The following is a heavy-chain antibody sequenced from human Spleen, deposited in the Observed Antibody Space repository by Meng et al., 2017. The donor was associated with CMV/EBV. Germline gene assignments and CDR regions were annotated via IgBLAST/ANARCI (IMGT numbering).Heavy chain of an antibody. D-gene: IGHD4-11*01. CDR1: GFTFSSYT. CDR3: ARARRTTGYYYYAVDV. CDR2: ISSSSTYI. Sequence: GESLKISCAASGFTFSSYTMNWVRQAPGKGLEWVSSISSSSTYIYYADSLKGRFTISRDNAKNSLSLQMNSLRAEDTAVYYCARARRTTGYYYYAVDVWGRGTTVTVSS. J-gene: IGHJ6*02. V-gene: IGHV3-21*01.